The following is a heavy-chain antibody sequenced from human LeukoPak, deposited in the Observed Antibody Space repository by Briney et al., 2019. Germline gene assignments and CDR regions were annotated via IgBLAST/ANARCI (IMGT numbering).Heavy chain of an antibody. CDR2: ISGSGGST. J-gene: IGHJ6*03. Sequence: GGSLRLSCAVSGFTFSSYAMSWVRQAPGKGLEWVSAISGSGGSTYYADSVKGRLTISRDNSKNTLYLQMNSLRAEDTAVYYCAKKGGAPTYTTGRYYYYYMDVWGKGTTVTISS. CDR1: GFTFSSYA. V-gene: IGHV3-23*01. D-gene: IGHD3-16*01. CDR3: AKKGGAPTYTTGRYYYYYMDV.